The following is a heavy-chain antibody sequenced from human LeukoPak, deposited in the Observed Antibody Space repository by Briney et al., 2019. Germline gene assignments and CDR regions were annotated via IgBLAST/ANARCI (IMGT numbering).Heavy chain of an antibody. D-gene: IGHD1-7*01. CDR1: GGSISSGSYC. J-gene: IGHJ6*03. V-gene: IGHV4-61*02. Sequence: SQTLSLTCTVSGGSISSGSYCWSWIRQPAGKGLEWIGRIYTSGSTNYNPSLKSRVTISVDTSKNQFSLKLSSVTAADTAVYYCARVPANWNYAGYYYYMDVWGKGTTVTVSS. CDR2: IYTSGST. CDR3: ARVPANWNYAGYYYYMDV.